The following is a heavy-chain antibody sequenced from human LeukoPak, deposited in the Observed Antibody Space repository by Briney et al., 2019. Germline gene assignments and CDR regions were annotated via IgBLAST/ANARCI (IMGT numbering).Heavy chain of an antibody. J-gene: IGHJ6*02. CDR2: IYPGDSDT. V-gene: IGHV5-51*01. CDR3: ARQGSSSYYGMDV. D-gene: IGHD6-13*01. Sequence: GESLKISCKGSGYSFTSYWIGWVRQMPGKGLEWMGIIYPGDSDTRYSPSFQGQVTISADKSITTAYLQWSSLKASDTAMYYCARQGSSSYYGMDVWGQGTTVTVSS. CDR1: GYSFTSYW.